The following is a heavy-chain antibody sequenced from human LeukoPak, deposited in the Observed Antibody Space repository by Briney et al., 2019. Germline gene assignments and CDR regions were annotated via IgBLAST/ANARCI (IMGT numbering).Heavy chain of an antibody. Sequence: ASVKVSCEASGYIFSSYVISWLREAPGQGLEWVGWIGPYNGKTNYAQKVQGRITMTKDTYTNTLYMKVRSLRSDDAAVYYCARDNGHKSVDFWGQGTLVTVSS. J-gene: IGHJ4*02. D-gene: IGHD2-21*01. V-gene: IGHV1-18*01. CDR1: GYIFSSYV. CDR3: ARDNGHKSVDF. CDR2: IGPYNGKT.